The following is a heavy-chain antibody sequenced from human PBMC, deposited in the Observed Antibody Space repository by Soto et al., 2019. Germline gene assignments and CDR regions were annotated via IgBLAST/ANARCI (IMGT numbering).Heavy chain of an antibody. V-gene: IGHV4-39*01. Sequence: SETLSLTCTVSGGSITTHTHYWAWIRQTPGEGLEWLATIHHGGTTYYNPSLESRLTISVDTSKNQFALRLTSVTAADTAVYYGARPRFDFWAFDIWGQGTKVTVSS. CDR1: GGSITTHTHY. CDR2: IHHGGTT. CDR3: ARPRFDFWAFDI. D-gene: IGHD3-3*01. J-gene: IGHJ3*02.